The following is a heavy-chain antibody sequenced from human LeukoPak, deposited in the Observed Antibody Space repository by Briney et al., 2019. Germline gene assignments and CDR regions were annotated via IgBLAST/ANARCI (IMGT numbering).Heavy chain of an antibody. V-gene: IGHV3-23*01. CDR1: AFTFSSYS. CDR3: ARDKVVPAAIQKKRTRDYYYYYGMDV. CDR2: ISGSGNNT. D-gene: IGHD2-2*02. Sequence: GGSLRLSCAASAFTFSSYSMSWVRQAPGKGLEWVSVISGSGNNTYYADSVKGRFTISRDNSKNTLYLQMNSLRAEDTAVYYCARDKVVPAAIQKKRTRDYYYYYGMDVWGQGTTVTVSS. J-gene: IGHJ6*02.